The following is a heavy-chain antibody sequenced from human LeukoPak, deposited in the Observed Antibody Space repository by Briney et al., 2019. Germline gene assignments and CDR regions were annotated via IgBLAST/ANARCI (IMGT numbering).Heavy chain of an antibody. J-gene: IGHJ4*02. CDR2: ISSSSSYI. V-gene: IGHV3-21*01. D-gene: IGHD6-13*01. CDR3: ARSFLSIAAAATDY. Sequence: GGSLRLSCAASGFTFSSYSMNWVRRAPGKGLEWVSSISSSSSYIYCADSVKGRFTISRDNAKNSLYLQMNSLRAEDTAVYYCARSFLSIAAAATDYWGQGTLVTVSS. CDR1: GFTFSSYS.